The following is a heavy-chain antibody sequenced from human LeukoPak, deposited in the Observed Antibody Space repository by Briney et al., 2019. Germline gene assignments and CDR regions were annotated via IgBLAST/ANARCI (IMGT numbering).Heavy chain of an antibody. CDR3: ARLRSYGGNRGIDY. Sequence: ETPSLTCTASGAAISNTSYYWGWIPQPPGNGLEWIWSTAYTGSTSYNPSLESRLIISVNTSKNRFSLRLSSVTAADTAIYYCARLRSYGGNRGIDYWGQGTLVAVSS. V-gene: IGHV4-39*01. CDR2: TAYTGST. D-gene: IGHD4-23*01. CDR1: GAAISNTSYY. J-gene: IGHJ4*02.